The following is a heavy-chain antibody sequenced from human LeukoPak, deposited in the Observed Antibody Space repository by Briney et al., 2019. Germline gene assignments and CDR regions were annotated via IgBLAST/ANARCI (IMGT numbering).Heavy chain of an antibody. V-gene: IGHV4-34*01. CDR3: ARGVVVVAVTFDY. Sequence: SETLSLTCAVYGGSFSGYYWSWIRQPPGKGLEWIGEINHSGSTNYNPSLKSRVTISVDTPKNQFSLKLSSVTAADTAVYYCARGVVVVAVTFDYWGQGTLVTVSS. CDR2: INHSGST. CDR1: GGSFSGYY. J-gene: IGHJ4*02. D-gene: IGHD2-15*01.